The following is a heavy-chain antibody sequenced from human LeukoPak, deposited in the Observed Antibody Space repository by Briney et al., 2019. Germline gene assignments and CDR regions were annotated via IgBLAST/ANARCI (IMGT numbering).Heavy chain of an antibody. CDR1: GGSFSSHY. Sequence: SETLSLTCTVSGGSFSSHYWSWIRQPPGKGLEWIGYISYIGSTNYNPSLKSRVTIAVDTSKNQFSLKLSSVTAADTAVYYCARDPTTVTKGLDIWGQGTMVTVSS. CDR2: ISYIGST. J-gene: IGHJ3*02. D-gene: IGHD4-17*01. V-gene: IGHV4-59*11. CDR3: ARDPTTVTKGLDI.